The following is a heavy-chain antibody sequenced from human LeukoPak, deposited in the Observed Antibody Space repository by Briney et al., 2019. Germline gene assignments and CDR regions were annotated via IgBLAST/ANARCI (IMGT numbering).Heavy chain of an antibody. J-gene: IGHJ4*02. Sequence: SETLSLTCAVYGGSFTGYHWNWIRQSPQRGLEWIGEINHRGHPHYNPSLESRLTISVDTSKNQFSLTLRSVTAEDTAVYYCARDPTTVVTLPYYFDFWGQGTPVTVSS. V-gene: IGHV4-34*01. CDR3: ARDPTTVVTLPYYFDF. CDR2: INHRGHP. D-gene: IGHD4-23*01. CDR1: GGSFTGYH.